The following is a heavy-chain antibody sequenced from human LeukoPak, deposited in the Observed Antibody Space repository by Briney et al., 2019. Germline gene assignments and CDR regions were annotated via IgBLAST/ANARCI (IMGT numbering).Heavy chain of an antibody. CDR3: ARGGITIFGVVSYMDV. Sequence: PGGSLRLSCAASGFTFSSYWMHWVRQAPGKGLVWVSRINSDGSSTSYADSVKGRFTISRDNAKNTLYLQMNSLRAEDTALYYCARGGITIFGVVSYMDVWGKGTTVTVSS. CDR2: INSDGSST. D-gene: IGHD3-3*01. J-gene: IGHJ6*03. V-gene: IGHV3-74*01. CDR1: GFTFSSYW.